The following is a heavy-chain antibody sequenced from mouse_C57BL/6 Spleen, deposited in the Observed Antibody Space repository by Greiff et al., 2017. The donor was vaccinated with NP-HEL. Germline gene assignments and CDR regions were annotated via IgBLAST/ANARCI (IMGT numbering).Heavy chain of an antibody. CDR1: GYTFTSYW. Sequence: QVQLKQSGAELAKPGASVKLSCKASGYTFTSYWMHWVKQRPGQGLEWIGYINPSSGYTKYNQKFKDKATLTADKSSSTAYMQLSSLTYEDSAVYYCARSFYYDYDGFAYWGQGTLVTVSA. V-gene: IGHV1-7*01. J-gene: IGHJ3*01. D-gene: IGHD2-4*01. CDR3: ARSFYYDYDGFAY. CDR2: INPSSGYT.